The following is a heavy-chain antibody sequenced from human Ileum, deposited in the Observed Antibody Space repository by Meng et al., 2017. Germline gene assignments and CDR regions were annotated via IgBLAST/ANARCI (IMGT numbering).Heavy chain of an antibody. CDR2: ISAYNGNT. V-gene: IGHV1-18*01. CDR3: ARDDYSSGWPVKADY. J-gene: IGHJ4*02. CDR1: GYSFTSYG. D-gene: IGHD6-19*01. Sequence: ASVKVICKASGYSFTSYGISWVRQAPGQGLEWMGWISAYNGNTNYTQKLQGRVTMTTDTSTSTAYMELRSLRSDDTAVYYCARDDYSSGWPVKADYWGQGTLVTVSS.